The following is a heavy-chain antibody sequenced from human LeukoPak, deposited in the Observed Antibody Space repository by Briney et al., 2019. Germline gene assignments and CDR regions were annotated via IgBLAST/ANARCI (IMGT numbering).Heavy chain of an antibody. V-gene: IGHV1-69*06. CDR1: GGTFSSYA. CDR2: IIPIFGTA. J-gene: IGHJ4*02. D-gene: IGHD5-24*01. CDR3: ATWGIDGYNYFDY. Sequence: GASVNVSCKASGGTFSSYAISWVRQAPGQGLECMGGIIPIFGTANYAQKFQGRVTITADKSTSTAYMELSSLRSEDTAVYYCATWGIDGYNYFDYWGQGTLVTVSS.